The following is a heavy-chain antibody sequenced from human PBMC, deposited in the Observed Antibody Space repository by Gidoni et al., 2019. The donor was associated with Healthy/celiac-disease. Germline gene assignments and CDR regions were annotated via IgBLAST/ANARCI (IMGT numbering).Heavy chain of an antibody. J-gene: IGHJ5*02. Sequence: EVQLVESGGGLVQPGWSLRLSGAASGVTFSSYIMTWVRRAPGKGLEWVSYISSSSSTIYYADSVKGRFTISRDNAKNSLYLQMNSLRDEDTAVYYCARSIGYCSSTSCYEGSSTPRGDDWFDPWGQGTLVTVSS. CDR2: ISSSSSTI. V-gene: IGHV3-48*02. CDR3: ARSIGYCSSTSCYEGSSTPRGDDWFDP. D-gene: IGHD2-2*01. CDR1: GVTFSSYI.